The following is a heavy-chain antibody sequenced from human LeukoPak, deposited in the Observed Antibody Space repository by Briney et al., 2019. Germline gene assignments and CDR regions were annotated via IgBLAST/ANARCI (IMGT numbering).Heavy chain of an antibody. Sequence: PSETLSLTCAVYGGSFSGYYWSWIRQPPGKGLEWIGEINHSGSTNYNPSLKSRVTISVDTSKNQFSLKLSSVTAADTAVYYCARENNSAVAFDIWGQGTMVTVSS. CDR3: ARENNSAVAFDI. CDR1: GGSFSGYY. J-gene: IGHJ3*02. D-gene: IGHD6-19*01. V-gene: IGHV4-34*01. CDR2: INHSGST.